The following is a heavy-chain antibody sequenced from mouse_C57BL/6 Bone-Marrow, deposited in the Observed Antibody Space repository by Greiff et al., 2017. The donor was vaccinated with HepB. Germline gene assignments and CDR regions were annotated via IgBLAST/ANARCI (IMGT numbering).Heavy chain of an antibody. D-gene: IGHD1-1*01. J-gene: IGHJ4*01. CDR2: INPSSGYT. CDR3: VTTVVADYYAMDY. V-gene: IGHV1-4*01. Sequence: QVQLQQSGAELARPGASVKMSCKASGYTFTSYTMHWVKQRPGQGLEWIGYINPSSGYTKYNQKFKDKATLTADKSSSTAYMPLSSLTSEDSAVYYCVTTVVADYYAMDYWGQGTSVTVSS. CDR1: GYTFTSYT.